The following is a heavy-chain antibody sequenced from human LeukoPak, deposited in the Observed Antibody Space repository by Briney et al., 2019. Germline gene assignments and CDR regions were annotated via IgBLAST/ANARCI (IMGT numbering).Heavy chain of an antibody. Sequence: GGSLRLSCAASGFTFSSYAMSWVRQAPGKGLEWVSGISVSGTSTSNADSVKGRFTISRDNAKNTVYLQMNSLRDEDTAVYYCVRDSSKWYYDFWGQGSLVTVSS. D-gene: IGHD6-13*01. CDR2: ISVSGTST. V-gene: IGHV3-23*01. J-gene: IGHJ4*02. CDR1: GFTFSSYA. CDR3: VRDSSKWYYDF.